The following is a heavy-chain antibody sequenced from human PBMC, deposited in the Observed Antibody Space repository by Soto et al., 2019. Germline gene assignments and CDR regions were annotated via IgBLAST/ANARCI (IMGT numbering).Heavy chain of an antibody. Sequence: SETLSLTCTVSGGSISSYYWSWIRQPPGKGLEWIGYIYYSGSTNYNPSLKSRVTISVDTSKNQFSLKLSSVTAADTAVYYCAMVPAASYYYMDVWGKGTTVTVS. J-gene: IGHJ6*03. V-gene: IGHV4-59*01. CDR2: IYYSGST. CDR1: GGSISSYY. D-gene: IGHD2-2*01. CDR3: AMVPAASYYYMDV.